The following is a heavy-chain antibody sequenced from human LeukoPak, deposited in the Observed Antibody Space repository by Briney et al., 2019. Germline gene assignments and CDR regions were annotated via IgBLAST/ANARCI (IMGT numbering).Heavy chain of an antibody. CDR2: ISGSGGST. V-gene: IGHV3-23*01. J-gene: IGHJ4*02. D-gene: IGHD6-19*01. CDR1: GLTFSSYA. CDR3: AKGYSSGWIY. Sequence: GGSLRLSCAASGLTFSSYAMSWVGQAPGTGREGVSAISGSGGSTYYADSVKGRYTISRENSMNPLYLQMNSLRAEDTAIYYCAKGYSSGWIYWGKGTRVTVS.